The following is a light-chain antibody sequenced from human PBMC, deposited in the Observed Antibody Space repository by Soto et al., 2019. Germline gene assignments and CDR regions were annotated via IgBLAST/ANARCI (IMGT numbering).Light chain of an antibody. CDR3: QHNGRS. J-gene: IGKJ5*01. CDR2: DAS. Sequence: EIVFTQSPGTLSLSPGESATLSCRASQSVSSYLAWYQQKPGQAPRLLIYDASNRATGIPARFSGSGSGTDFTLIINRLDPEDSAVYYCQHNGRSVGQGTRREIK. CDR1: QSVSSY. V-gene: IGKV3-11*01.